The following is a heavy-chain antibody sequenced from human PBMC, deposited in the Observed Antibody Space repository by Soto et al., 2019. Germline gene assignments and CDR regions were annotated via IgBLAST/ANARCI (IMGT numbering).Heavy chain of an antibody. D-gene: IGHD3-22*01. V-gene: IGHV1-58*02. CDR1: GFTFTSSA. CDR3: VNYYDSSGYYFTGYGMDV. Sequence: SVKVSCKASGFTFTSSAMQWVRQARGQRLEWIGWIVVGSDNTNYAQKFQGRVTITADESTSTAYMELSSLRSEDTAVYYCVNYYDSSGYYFTGYGMDVWGQGTTVTVSS. CDR2: IVVGSDNT. J-gene: IGHJ6*02.